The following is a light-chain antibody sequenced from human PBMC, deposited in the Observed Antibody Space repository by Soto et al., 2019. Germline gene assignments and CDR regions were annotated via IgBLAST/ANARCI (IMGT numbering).Light chain of an antibody. CDR3: QTWGTGIQVV. V-gene: IGLV4-69*01. CDR1: SGHSSYT. Sequence: QSVLTQSPSASASLGASVKLTCTLSSGHSSYTIAWHQQQPERGPRYLMKVNIDGTHSRGDGIPDRFSGSSSGAERYLTISSLQSEDEADYYCQTWGTGIQVVFGGGTQLTVL. CDR2: VNIDGTH. J-gene: IGLJ2*01.